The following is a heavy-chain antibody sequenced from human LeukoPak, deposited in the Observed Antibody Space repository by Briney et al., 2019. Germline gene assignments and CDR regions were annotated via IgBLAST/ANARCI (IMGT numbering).Heavy chain of an antibody. CDR1: GYTFTIYD. D-gene: IGHD3-22*01. CDR3: ARDGDYYDSSGYTDY. J-gene: IGHJ4*02. V-gene: IGHV1-18*01. CDR2: ISIYNGNT. Sequence: ASVKVSCKASGYTFTIYDITWVRQAPGQGLEWMGWISIYNGNTNYAQKLQGRVTMTRDMSTSTVYMELSSLRSEDTAVYYCARDGDYYDSSGYTDYWGQGTLVTVSS.